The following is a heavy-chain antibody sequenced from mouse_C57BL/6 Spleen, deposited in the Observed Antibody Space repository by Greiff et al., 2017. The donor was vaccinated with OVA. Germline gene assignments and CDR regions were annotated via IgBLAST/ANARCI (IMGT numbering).Heavy chain of an antibody. J-gene: IGHJ4*01. D-gene: IGHD2-12*01. CDR3: ARSDYTPGRAMDY. CDR2: IHPNSGST. Sequence: QVQLKQPGAELVKPGASVKLSCKASGYTFTSYWMHWVKQRPGQGLEWIGMIHPNSGSTNYNEKFKSKATLTVDKSSSTAYMQLSSLTSEDSAVYYCARSDYTPGRAMDYWGQGTSVTVSS. CDR1: GYTFTSYW. V-gene: IGHV1-64*01.